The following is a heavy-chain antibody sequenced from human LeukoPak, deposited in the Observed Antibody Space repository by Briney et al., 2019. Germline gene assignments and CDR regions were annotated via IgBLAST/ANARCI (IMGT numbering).Heavy chain of an antibody. CDR2: IFPSGGEI. V-gene: IGHV3-23*01. D-gene: IGHD5-18*01. J-gene: IGHJ5*02. CDR3: VTYRQVMLPFEA. Sequence: GGSLRLSCAASGFTFSTFAMLWVRQPPGKGLEWVSSIFPSGGEIHYADSVRGRFTISRDNSKSTLSLQMNSLRAEDTAIYYCVTYRQVMLPFEAWGQGTLVTVSS. CDR1: GFTFSTFA.